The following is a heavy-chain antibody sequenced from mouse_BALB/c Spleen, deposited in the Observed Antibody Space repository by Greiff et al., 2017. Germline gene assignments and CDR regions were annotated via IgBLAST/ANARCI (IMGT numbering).Heavy chain of an antibody. CDR1: GYTFTSYW. V-gene: IGHV1-69*02. D-gene: IGHD1-1*02. J-gene: IGHJ1*01. Sequence: QVQLQQPGAELVRPGASVKLSCKASGYTFTSYWINWVKQRPGQGLEWVGNICRSDSYTNYNQKFKDKATLTVDKSSSTAYMQLSSPTSEDSAVYYSTRLGGRGNFDVWGAGTTVTVSS. CDR3: TRLGGRGNFDV. CDR2: ICRSDSYT.